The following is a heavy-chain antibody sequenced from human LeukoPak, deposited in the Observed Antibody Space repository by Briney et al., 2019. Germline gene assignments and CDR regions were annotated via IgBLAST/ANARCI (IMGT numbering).Heavy chain of an antibody. V-gene: IGHV3-30-3*01. D-gene: IGHD1-26*01. CDR2: ISYDGGNK. Sequence: PGGSLRLSCAASGFTFSSFSMHWVRQAPGKGLEWVAVISYDGGNKYYADSVKGRFTISRDNSKNTLYLQMSSLRPEDTALYYCAGTIGVVGPTTGIDYWGQGTLVTVPS. CDR1: GFTFSSFS. J-gene: IGHJ4*02. CDR3: AGTIGVVGPTTGIDY.